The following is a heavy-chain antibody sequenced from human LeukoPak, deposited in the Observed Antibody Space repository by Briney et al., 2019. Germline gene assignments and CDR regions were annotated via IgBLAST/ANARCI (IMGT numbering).Heavy chain of an antibody. CDR2: INTGNGNT. CDR1: GYTLTSYA. D-gene: IGHD4-11*01. J-gene: IGHJ4*02. Sequence: ASVKVSCKASGYTLTSYAIHWVRQAPGQRPEWMGWINTGNGNTKYSQKFQGRVTITRDTSANTAYMELSSLRFEDTAVYYCARGGFRMTTFYIIDYWGQGTLVTVSS. CDR3: ARGGFRMTTFYIIDY. V-gene: IGHV1-3*04.